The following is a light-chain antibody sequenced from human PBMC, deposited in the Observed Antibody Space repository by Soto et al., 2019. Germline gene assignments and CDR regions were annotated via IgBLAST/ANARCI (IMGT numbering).Light chain of an antibody. CDR3: QQYNSNSKYT. Sequence: DIQMTQSPSTLSASVGDRVTITCRASQSISSWLAWYLQRPGKAPKLLIYDASSLESGVPSRFSGSESGTEFTLTISSLQPDDFANYCCQQYNSNSKYTFGQGTKLEIK. J-gene: IGKJ2*01. CDR2: DAS. V-gene: IGKV1-5*01. CDR1: QSISSW.